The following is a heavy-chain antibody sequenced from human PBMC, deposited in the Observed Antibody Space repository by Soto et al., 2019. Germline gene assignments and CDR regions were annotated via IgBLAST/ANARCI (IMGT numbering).Heavy chain of an antibody. CDR2: IVVGSGNT. CDR1: GFTFTSSA. CDR3: AAAHPFTRGVFDI. V-gene: IGHV1-58*01. J-gene: IGHJ3*02. D-gene: IGHD3-10*01. Sequence: SVKVSCKASGFTFTSSAVQWVRQARGQRLEWIGWIVVGSGNTNYAQKFQERVTITRDMSTSTAYMELSSLRSEDTAVYYCAAAHPFTRGVFDIWGQGTMVTVSS.